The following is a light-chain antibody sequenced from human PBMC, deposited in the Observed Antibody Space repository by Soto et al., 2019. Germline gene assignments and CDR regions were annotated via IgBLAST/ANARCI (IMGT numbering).Light chain of an antibody. V-gene: IGLV1-47*01. CDR1: SSNIGSNY. CDR2: RNN. Sequence: QSVLTQPPSASGTPGQRVTISCSGSSSNIGSNYVYWYQQLPGTAPKLLIYRNNQRPSGVPDRFSGSKSGTSASLAISGLRSEDEADYYCAAWDDSPSYVFGTGTTLT. J-gene: IGLJ1*01. CDR3: AAWDDSPSYV.